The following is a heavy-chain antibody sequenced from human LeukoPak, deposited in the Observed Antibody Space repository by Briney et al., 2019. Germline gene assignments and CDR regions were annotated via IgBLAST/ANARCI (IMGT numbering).Heavy chain of an antibody. V-gene: IGHV1-2*06. CDR1: GYTLTAYY. J-gene: IGHJ5*02. D-gene: IGHD2-15*01. Sequence: GASVKVSCKASGYTLTAYYIYWVRQAPGRGLEWMGRINPNSGGTDYAQNFQGRVTMTRDTSISTAYMELSRLRSDDTAVYYCARGYCSGGTCYLVENWLDPWGQGTLVTVSS. CDR2: INPNSGGT. CDR3: ARGYCSGGTCYLVENWLDP.